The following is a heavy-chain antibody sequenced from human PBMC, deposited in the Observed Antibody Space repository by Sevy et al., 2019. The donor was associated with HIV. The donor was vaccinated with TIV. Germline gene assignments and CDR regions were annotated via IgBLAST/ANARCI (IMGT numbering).Heavy chain of an antibody. CDR3: ASYRGRYSGYDSGYYGMDV. CDR1: GGSISSYY. J-gene: IGHJ6*02. V-gene: IGHV4-59*01. D-gene: IGHD5-12*01. CDR2: IYYSGST. Sequence: SETLSLTCTVSGGSISSYYWSWIRQPPGKGLEWIGYIYYSGSTNYNPSLKSRVTISVDTSKNQFSLKLSSVTAADTAVYYCASYRGRYSGYDSGYYGMDVWGQGTTVTVSS.